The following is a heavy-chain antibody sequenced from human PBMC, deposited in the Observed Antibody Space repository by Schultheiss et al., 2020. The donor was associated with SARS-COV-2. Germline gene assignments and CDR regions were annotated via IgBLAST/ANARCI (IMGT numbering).Heavy chain of an antibody. V-gene: IGHV3-48*04. J-gene: IGHJ6*02. Sequence: GGSLRLSCAASGFTFSSYGMHWVRQAPGKGLEWVSYISSSGSTIYYADSVKGRFTITRDNAKNSLYLQMNSLRAEDTTVYYCARDLSSSHRYGMDVWGQGT. CDR3: ARDLSSSHRYGMDV. D-gene: IGHD6-6*01. CDR2: ISSSGSTI. CDR1: GFTFSSYG.